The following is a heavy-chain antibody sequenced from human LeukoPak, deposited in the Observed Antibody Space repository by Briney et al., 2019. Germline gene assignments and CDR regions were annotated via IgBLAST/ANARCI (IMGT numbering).Heavy chain of an antibody. V-gene: IGHV3-23*01. CDR2: ISGSGGST. Sequence: GGSLRLSCAASGFTFSSYGMSWVRQAPGKGLEWVSSISGSGGSTKYADSVKGRFTISRDNSKNTLYLQMSSLRAEDTAVYYCAKDRELLKHGDAFDIWGQGTMVTVSS. CDR3: AKDRELLKHGDAFDI. CDR1: GFTFSSYG. D-gene: IGHD1-26*01. J-gene: IGHJ3*02.